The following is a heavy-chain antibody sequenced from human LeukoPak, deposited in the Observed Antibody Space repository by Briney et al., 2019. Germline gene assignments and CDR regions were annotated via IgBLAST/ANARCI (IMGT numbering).Heavy chain of an antibody. CDR3: ATLGYSYGYYYFDY. V-gene: IGHV5-51*01. CDR1: GYSFTSYW. CDR2: IYPGDSDT. J-gene: IGHJ4*02. Sequence: GESLKISCKGSGYSFTSYWIGWVRQMPGKDLEWMGIIYPGDSDTRYSPSFQGQVTISADKSISTAYLQWSSLKASDTAIYYCATLGYSYGYYYFDYWGQGPWSPSPQ. D-gene: IGHD5-18*01.